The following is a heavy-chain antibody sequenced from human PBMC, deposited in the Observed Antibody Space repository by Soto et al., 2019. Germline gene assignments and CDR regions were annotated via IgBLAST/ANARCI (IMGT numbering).Heavy chain of an antibody. CDR1: GYTFTSYD. D-gene: IGHD2-15*01. CDR3: AKGYCSGGSCYRSGSYFDY. J-gene: IGHJ4*02. CDR2: MNPNSGNT. V-gene: IGHV1-8*01. Sequence: ASVKVSCQASGYTFTSYDINWVRQATGQGLEWMGWMNPNSGNTGYAQKFQGRVTMTRNTSISTAYMELSSLRSEDTAVYYCAKGYCSGGSCYRSGSYFDYWGQGTLVTVSS.